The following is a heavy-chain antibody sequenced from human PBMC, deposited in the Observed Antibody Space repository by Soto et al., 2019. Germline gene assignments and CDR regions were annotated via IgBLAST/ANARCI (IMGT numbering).Heavy chain of an antibody. CDR1: GFPFTSSA. CDR2: IAVGSGYT. CDR3: AADATAWQQMVPSDY. J-gene: IGHJ4*02. Sequence: SVKVCWKASGFPFTSSAFQLVRQARGQRLEWIGWIAVGSGYTNYAQRFQDRVTLTRDMSTATTYMELSRLTSEDTAIYYCAADATAWQQMVPSDYWGQGTMVTVSS. D-gene: IGHD2-8*01. V-gene: IGHV1-58*01.